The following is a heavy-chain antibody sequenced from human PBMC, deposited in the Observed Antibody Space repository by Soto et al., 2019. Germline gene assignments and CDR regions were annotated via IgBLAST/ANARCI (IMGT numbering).Heavy chain of an antibody. J-gene: IGHJ6*02. CDR2: ISYDGSNK. CDR3: ARDIALQHYYYYGMDV. Sequence: VVSLRISCAASGFTFSSYAMHWVRQAPGKGLEWVAVISYDGSNKYYADSVKGRFTISRDNSKNTLYLQMNSLRAEDTAVYYCARDIALQHYYYYGMDVWGQGTTVTVSS. D-gene: IGHD6-13*01. CDR1: GFTFSSYA. V-gene: IGHV3-30-3*01.